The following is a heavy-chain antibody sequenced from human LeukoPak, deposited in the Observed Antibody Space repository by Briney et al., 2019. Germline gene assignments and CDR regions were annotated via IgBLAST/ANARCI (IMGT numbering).Heavy chain of an antibody. CDR3: ARGPVAGTKDRGMDV. CDR2: INAGNGNT. Sequence: ASVKVSCKASGYTFTSYAMHWVRQAPGQRLEWMGWINAGNGNTKYSQKFQGRVTITRDTSASTAYMELSSLRSEDTAVYYCARGPVAGTKDRGMDVWGQGTTVTVSS. V-gene: IGHV1-3*01. D-gene: IGHD6-19*01. CDR1: GYTFTSYA. J-gene: IGHJ6*02.